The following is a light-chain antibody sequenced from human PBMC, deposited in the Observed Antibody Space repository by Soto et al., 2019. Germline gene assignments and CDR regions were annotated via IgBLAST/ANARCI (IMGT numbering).Light chain of an antibody. Sequence: QSALTQPASVSGSPGQSITISCTGTSSDIGTYNYVSWYQQHPGKAPKLMIYDVSNRPSGVSNRFSGSKSANTASLTISGLQADDEGDYYCTSFTSSSTRVFGSGTKLTVL. J-gene: IGLJ1*01. CDR3: TSFTSSSTRV. V-gene: IGLV2-14*01. CDR1: SSDIGTYNY. CDR2: DVS.